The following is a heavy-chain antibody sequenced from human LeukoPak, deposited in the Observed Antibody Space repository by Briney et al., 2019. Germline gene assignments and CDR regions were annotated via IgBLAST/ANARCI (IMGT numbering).Heavy chain of an antibody. CDR3: ARAKGLAGSYLDNWFDP. CDR1: GFSFRRYD. J-gene: IGHJ5*02. CDR2: TSYDGTSE. Sequence: GGSLRLSCAASGFSFRRYDMHWVRQAPGKGLEWVAATSYDGTSELYADFVKGRFSISRDNSRNTLSLQMDTLRPEDTAIYYCARAKGLAGSYLDNWFDPWGQGTRVIVSS. V-gene: IGHV3-30*04. D-gene: IGHD1-26*01.